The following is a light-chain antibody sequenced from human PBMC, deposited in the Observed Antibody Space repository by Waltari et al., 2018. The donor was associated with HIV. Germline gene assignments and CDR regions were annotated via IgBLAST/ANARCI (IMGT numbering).Light chain of an antibody. CDR3: SSYANKNGFYVV. Sequence: QSALTKPPPTPRHPGRSVTRSSTGTQSHIGAYHTAPCSQQNPGKAPKHVISEVTKRPSGVPGRFSGSKSGTTASLTVSGLQAEDEADYYCSSYANKNGFYVVFGGGTRLTVL. CDR1: QSHIGAYHT. J-gene: IGLJ2*01. CDR2: EVT. V-gene: IGLV2-8*01.